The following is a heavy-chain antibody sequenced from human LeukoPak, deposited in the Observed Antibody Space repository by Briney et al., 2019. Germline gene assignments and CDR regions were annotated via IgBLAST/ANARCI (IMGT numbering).Heavy chain of an antibody. D-gene: IGHD5-12*01. V-gene: IGHV3-13*04. CDR3: VRARSDYEGDCFDY. CDR1: GFTFTTYD. J-gene: IGHJ4*02. Sequence: GGSLRLSCAASGFTFTTYDMHWVRQGPGKGLEWVSSIGKGSDTYYSASVKGRFTVSREDAKNSLYLQMNSLRAEDTAVYYCVRARSDYEGDCFDYWGQGTLVTVSS. CDR2: IGKGSDT.